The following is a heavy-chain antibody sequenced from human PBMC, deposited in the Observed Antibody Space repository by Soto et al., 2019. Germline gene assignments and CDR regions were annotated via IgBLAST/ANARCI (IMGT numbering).Heavy chain of an antibody. CDR2: INAGNGNT. Sequence: GASVKVSCKASGYTFTSYAMHWVRQAPGQRLEWMGWINAGNGNTKYPQKFQGRVTITRDTSASTAYMELSSLRSEDTAVYYCAREGYSSSSFYVWFDPWGQGTLVTVSS. D-gene: IGHD6-6*01. V-gene: IGHV1-3*01. CDR3: AREGYSSSSFYVWFDP. CDR1: GYTFTSYA. J-gene: IGHJ5*02.